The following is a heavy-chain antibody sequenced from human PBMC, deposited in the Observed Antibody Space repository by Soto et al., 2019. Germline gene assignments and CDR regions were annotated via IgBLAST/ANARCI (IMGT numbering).Heavy chain of an antibody. V-gene: IGHV4-59*01. CDR3: ARDLLLWFGELFHY. J-gene: IGHJ4*02. D-gene: IGHD3-10*01. CDR1: GGSISSYY. Sequence: SETLSLTCTVSGGSISSYYWSWIRQPPGKGLEWIGFIYNSGSTNYNPSLKSRVTISMDTSRNQFSLILSSVTAADTAVYYCARDLLLWFGELFHYWGQGTLVTVSS. CDR2: IYNSGST.